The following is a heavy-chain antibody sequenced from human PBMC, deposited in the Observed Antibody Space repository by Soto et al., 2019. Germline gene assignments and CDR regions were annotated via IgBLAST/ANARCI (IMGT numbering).Heavy chain of an antibody. CDR2: IKHDGSEI. CDR3: VRVGWGYSYGNGMDG. D-gene: IGHD5-18*01. CDR1: GFGFSGYS. Sequence: QVQLVESGGGVVQPGGPLRLSCLASGFGFSGYSMHWFRQAPGRGLDWVAVIKHDGSEIYYADSVKGRFTISKDDSKNTLHLQMNALRVDDTALYYCVRVGWGYSYGNGMDGWGQGTTVTVFS. V-gene: IGHV3-30-3*01. J-gene: IGHJ6*02.